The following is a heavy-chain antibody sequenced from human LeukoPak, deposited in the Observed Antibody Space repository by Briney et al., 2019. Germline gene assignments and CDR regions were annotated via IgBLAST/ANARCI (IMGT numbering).Heavy chain of an antibody. CDR1: GGSISSYY. Sequence: SETLSLTCTVSGGSISSYYWSWIRQPPGKGLEWIGYIYYSGSTNYNPSLKSRVTISVDTSKNQFSLKLSSVTAADTAVYYCARGPREWELADAFDIWGQGTMVTVSS. D-gene: IGHD1-26*01. CDR2: IYYSGST. CDR3: ARGPREWELADAFDI. J-gene: IGHJ3*02. V-gene: IGHV4-59*08.